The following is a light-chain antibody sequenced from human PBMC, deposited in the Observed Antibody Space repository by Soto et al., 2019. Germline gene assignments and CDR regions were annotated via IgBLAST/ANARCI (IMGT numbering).Light chain of an antibody. CDR2: GAS. Sequence: EIVMTQSPATLSVSPWGRATLSCRASQSISDTLAWYQQKPGQAPSLLIYGASTRATGTPARFSGSGSGTEFTLTISSLQSEDFAVYYCQQYIRWPLTFGGGTKVDIK. V-gene: IGKV3-15*01. CDR1: QSISDT. CDR3: QQYIRWPLT. J-gene: IGKJ4*01.